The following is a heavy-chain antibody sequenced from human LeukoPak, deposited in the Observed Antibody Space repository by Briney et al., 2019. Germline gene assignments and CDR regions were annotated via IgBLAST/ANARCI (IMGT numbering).Heavy chain of an antibody. Sequence: GGSLRLSCAASGFTFSDYYMSWIRQAPGKGLEWVGRMRSRTDGGTTDYAAPVKGRFIFSRDDSKNTLYLQMNDLKTEDAAVYYCTTGRDWGQGTLVTVSS. CDR1: GFTFSDYY. CDR2: MRSRTDGGTT. CDR3: TTGRD. V-gene: IGHV3-15*01. J-gene: IGHJ4*02.